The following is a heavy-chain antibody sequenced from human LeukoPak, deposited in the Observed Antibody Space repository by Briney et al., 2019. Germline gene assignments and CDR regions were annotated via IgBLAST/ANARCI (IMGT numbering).Heavy chain of an antibody. D-gene: IGHD3-10*01. J-gene: IGHJ4*02. Sequence: ASVKVSCKVSGYTLTELSMHWVRQAPGKGLEWMGGFDPEDGETIYAQKFQGRVTMTRDTSTSTVYMELSSLRSEDTAVYYCARGTMVRGVGGHYWGQGTLVTVSS. CDR2: FDPEDGET. CDR1: GYTLTELS. V-gene: IGHV1-24*01. CDR3: ARGTMVRGVGGHY.